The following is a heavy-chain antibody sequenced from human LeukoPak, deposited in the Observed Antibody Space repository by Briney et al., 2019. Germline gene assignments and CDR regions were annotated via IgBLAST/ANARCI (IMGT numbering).Heavy chain of an antibody. CDR1: GGSVKTSTHY. J-gene: IGHJ4*02. CDR2: IYHTGQT. Sequence: NPSETLSLTCSVSGGSVKTSTHYWAWIRQAPGKGLEWIGSIYHTGQTFVSASPGSRLSMSVDPSSDLLSLTLTSVTASDTATYYCVRGFVLTRSFDSWGQGSLVIISS. CDR3: VRGFVLTRSFDS. D-gene: IGHD2-21*01. V-gene: IGHV4-39*02.